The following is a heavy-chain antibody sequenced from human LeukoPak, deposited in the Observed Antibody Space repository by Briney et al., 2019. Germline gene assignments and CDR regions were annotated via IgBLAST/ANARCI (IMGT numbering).Heavy chain of an antibody. V-gene: IGHV3-48*04. J-gene: IGHJ4*02. CDR1: GFTFSSYS. CDR3: ARLKRRPAYFDY. Sequence: GGSLRLSCAASGFTFSSYSMNWVRQAPGKGLECISYISSSGDTMYYADSVKGRFTISRDNAKNSLYPQLNSLRAEDTAVYYCARLKRRPAYFDYWGQGTLVTVSS. CDR2: ISSSGDTM.